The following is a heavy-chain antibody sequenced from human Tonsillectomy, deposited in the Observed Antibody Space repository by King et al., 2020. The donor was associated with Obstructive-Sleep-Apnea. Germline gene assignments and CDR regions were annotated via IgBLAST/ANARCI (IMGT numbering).Heavy chain of an antibody. D-gene: IGHD2-21*02. CDR3: ARGIVVVTAILGYYFDY. J-gene: IGHJ4*02. CDR2: ISSNGGST. CDR1: GFTFSTYA. Sequence: VQLVESGGGLVQPGGSLRLSCAASGFTFSTYAMHWVRQAPGKGLEYVSAISSNGGSTYYANSVKGRFTISRDNSKNTLYIQMGSLRAEDMAVYYCARGIVVVTAILGYYFDYWGQGTLVTVSS. V-gene: IGHV3-64*01.